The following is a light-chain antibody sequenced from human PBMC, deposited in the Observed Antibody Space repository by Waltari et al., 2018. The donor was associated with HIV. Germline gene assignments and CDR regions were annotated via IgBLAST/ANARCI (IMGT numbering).Light chain of an antibody. Sequence: DIQMTQSPSTLSASVGDTVTITCRASQSIGVWLAWYQQKPGKAPKFLISKASSLESGVPSRFSGSGAATEFTLTNSSLQPDDFATYFCQEYTTYLGTFGQGTKVEIK. CDR2: KAS. V-gene: IGKV1-5*03. CDR3: QEYTTYLGT. J-gene: IGKJ1*01. CDR1: QSIGVW.